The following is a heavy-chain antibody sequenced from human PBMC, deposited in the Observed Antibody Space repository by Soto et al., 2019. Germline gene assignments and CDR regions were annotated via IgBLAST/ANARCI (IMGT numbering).Heavy chain of an antibody. V-gene: IGHV4-30-2*01. D-gene: IGHD6-19*01. CDR1: GDSYSISTYS. Sequence: PSDTLSLTCTMSGDSYSISTYSWSWIRQPPGKALQWIGFIYQSGVTYYNPSLASRVSISLDRSNNQCSLKLKSVTAADTAVYFCAGMPYTSGLRFDPWGPGTLVTVSS. CDR2: IYQSGVT. CDR3: AGMPYTSGLRFDP. J-gene: IGHJ5*02.